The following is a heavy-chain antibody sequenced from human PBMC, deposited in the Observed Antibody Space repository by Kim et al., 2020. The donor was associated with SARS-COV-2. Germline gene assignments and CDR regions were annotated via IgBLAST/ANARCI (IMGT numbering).Heavy chain of an antibody. CDR1: GFTFSSSG. D-gene: IGHD2-21*01. Sequence: GGSLRLSCAASGFTFSSSGMNWVRQAPGKGLEWVSGICGSGSGTYYADSVKGRFTISRDNSKNMLYLQINSPRAEDTAVYYCAKDLLVTRVTFYWDFDLWGRGTLVTVSS. CDR2: ICGSGSGT. CDR3: AKDLLVTRVTFYWDFDL. V-gene: IGHV3-23*01. J-gene: IGHJ2*01.